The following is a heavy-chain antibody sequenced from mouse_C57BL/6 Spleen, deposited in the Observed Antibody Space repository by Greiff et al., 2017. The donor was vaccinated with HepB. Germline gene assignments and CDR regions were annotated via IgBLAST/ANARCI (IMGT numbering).Heavy chain of an antibody. J-gene: IGHJ3*01. CDR2: IDPSDSYT. Sequence: VQLQQPGAELVMPGASVKLSCKASGYTFTSYWMHWVKQRPGQGLEWIGEIDPSDSYTNYNQKFKGKSTLTVDKSSSTAYMQLSSLTSEDSAVYYCARSEGYYYGSSPWFAYWGQGTLVTVSA. CDR1: GYTFTSYW. V-gene: IGHV1-69*01. D-gene: IGHD1-1*01. CDR3: ARSEGYYYGSSPWFAY.